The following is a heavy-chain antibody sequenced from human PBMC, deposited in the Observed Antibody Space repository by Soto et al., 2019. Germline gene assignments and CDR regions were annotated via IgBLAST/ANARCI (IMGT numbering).Heavy chain of an antibody. CDR3: ARQNYDFWSGYYSSGWFDP. CDR2: IYPGDSDT. J-gene: IGHJ5*02. D-gene: IGHD3-3*01. Sequence: GESLTISCTCSGYSFTGYWIGWVRQMPGKGLEWMGIIYPGDSDTRYSPSFQGQVTISADKSISTAYLQWSSLKASDTAMYYCARQNYDFWSGYYSSGWFDPWGQGTLVTVSS. CDR1: GYSFTGYW. V-gene: IGHV5-51*01.